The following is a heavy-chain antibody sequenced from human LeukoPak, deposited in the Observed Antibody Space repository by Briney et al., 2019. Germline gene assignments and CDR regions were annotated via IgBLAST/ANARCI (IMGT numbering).Heavy chain of an antibody. D-gene: IGHD3-9*01. CDR1: GYTFTSYD. Sequence: ASVKVSCKASGYTFTSYDINLVRQATGQGLEWMGWMNPNSGNTGYAQKFQGRVTMTRNTSISTAYMEVSSLRSEDTAVYYCARGTRGDILTGYSLGYWGQGTLATVSS. CDR3: ARGTRGDILTGYSLGY. CDR2: MNPNSGNT. J-gene: IGHJ4*02. V-gene: IGHV1-8*01.